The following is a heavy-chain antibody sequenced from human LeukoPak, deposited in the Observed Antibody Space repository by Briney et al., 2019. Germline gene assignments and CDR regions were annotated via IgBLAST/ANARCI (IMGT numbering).Heavy chain of an antibody. CDR3: ARLTGRQWLFNY. CDR2: IYPADSDT. D-gene: IGHD6-19*01. Sequence: GESLKISCKGSGYIFTTNWIGWVCQMPGKGLERMGIIYPADSDTRYSPSSQGQVTISADKSISTAYLQWSSLKASDTAMYYCARLTGRQWLFNYWGQGTLVTVSS. J-gene: IGHJ4*02. CDR1: GYIFTTNW. V-gene: IGHV5-51*01.